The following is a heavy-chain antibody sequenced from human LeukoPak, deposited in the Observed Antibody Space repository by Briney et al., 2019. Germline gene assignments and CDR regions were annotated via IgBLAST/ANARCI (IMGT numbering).Heavy chain of an antibody. CDR3: AKAYDILTGYYISLSV. D-gene: IGHD3-9*01. CDR2: ISGSGGST. Sequence: GGSLRLSCAASGFTFSNYAMSWVRQAPGKGLEWVSAISGSGGSTSYADSAKGRFTISRDNSKNTLYLQMNSLRAEDTAVYYCAKAYDILTGYYISLSVWGQGTLVTVSS. CDR1: GFTFSNYA. J-gene: IGHJ4*02. V-gene: IGHV3-23*01.